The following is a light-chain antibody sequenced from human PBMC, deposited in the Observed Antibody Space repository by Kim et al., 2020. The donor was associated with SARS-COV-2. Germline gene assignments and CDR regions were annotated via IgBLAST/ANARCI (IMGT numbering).Light chain of an antibody. CDR3: QQYGSSPPGT. Sequence: EIVLTQSPGTLSLSPGERATLSCRTSQSVSSSYLAWYQQNPGQAPRLLIYGASSRATGIPDRFSGSGSGTDFTLTISRLEPEDFAVYYGQQYGSSPPGTFGQATQMAIK. V-gene: IGKV3-20*01. J-gene: IGKJ1*01. CDR1: QSVSSSY. CDR2: GAS.